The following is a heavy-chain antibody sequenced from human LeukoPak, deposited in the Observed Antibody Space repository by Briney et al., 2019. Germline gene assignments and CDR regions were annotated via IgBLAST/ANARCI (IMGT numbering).Heavy chain of an antibody. CDR3: ARNQRWFDP. CDR1: GGSISSYY. J-gene: IGHJ5*02. CDR2: INHSGST. D-gene: IGHD2-2*01. V-gene: IGHV4-34*01. Sequence: PSETLSLTCTVSGGSISSYYWSWIRQPPGKGLEWIGEINHSGSTNYNPSLKSRVTISVDTSKNQFSLKLSSVTAADTAVYYCARNQRWFDPWGQGTLVAVSS.